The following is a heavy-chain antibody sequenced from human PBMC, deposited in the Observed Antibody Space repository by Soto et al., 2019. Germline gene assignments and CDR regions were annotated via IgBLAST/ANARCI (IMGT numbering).Heavy chain of an antibody. Sequence: HPGGSLRLSCAASGFTFSSYAMSWVRQAPGKGLEWVSAISGSGGSTYYADSVKGRFTISRDNSKNTLYLQMNSLRAEDTAVYYCAKGDSSGYSYLSDYWGQGTLVTVSS. D-gene: IGHD3-22*01. CDR1: GFTFSSYA. V-gene: IGHV3-23*01. CDR2: ISGSGGST. CDR3: AKGDSSGYSYLSDY. J-gene: IGHJ4*02.